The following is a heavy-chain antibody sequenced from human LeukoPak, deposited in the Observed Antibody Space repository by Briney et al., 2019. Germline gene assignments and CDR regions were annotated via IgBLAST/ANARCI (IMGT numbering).Heavy chain of an antibody. CDR1: GFTFSSYS. Sequence: GGSLRLSCAASGFTFSSYSMNWVRQAPGKGLEWVSYISSSSSTIYYADSVKGRFTISRDNAKNSLYLQMNSLRAEDTAVYYCAGHLYYDILTGYDYYYYGMDVWGQGTTVTVSS. J-gene: IGHJ6*02. CDR3: AGHLYYDILTGYDYYYYGMDV. D-gene: IGHD3-9*01. CDR2: ISSSSSTI. V-gene: IGHV3-48*04.